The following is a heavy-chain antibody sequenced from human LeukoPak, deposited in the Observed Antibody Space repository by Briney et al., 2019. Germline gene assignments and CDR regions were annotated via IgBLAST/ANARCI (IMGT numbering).Heavy chain of an antibody. CDR3: ARGQLLGGRGVWYYFDY. J-gene: IGHJ4*02. CDR1: GYTFTSYG. D-gene: IGHD2-2*01. Sequence: ASVKVSCKASGYTFTSYGISWVRQAPGQGLEWMGWISAYNGNTNYAQKLQGRVTMTTDTSTSTAYMELRSLRSDDTAVYYCARGQLLGGRGVWYYFDYWGRGTLVTVSS. CDR2: ISAYNGNT. V-gene: IGHV1-18*01.